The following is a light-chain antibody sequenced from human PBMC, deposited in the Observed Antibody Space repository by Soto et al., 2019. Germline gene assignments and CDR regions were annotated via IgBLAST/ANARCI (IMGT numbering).Light chain of an antibody. CDR2: DAS. CDR1: QSVSSY. J-gene: IGKJ3*01. CDR3: QQRSNWRFT. Sequence: EIVLTQSPATLSLSPGERATLSCRASQSVSSYLAWYQQKPGQAPRLLIYDASSRATGIPARFSGSGSGADFTLTISSLEPEDFAVYYCQQRSNWRFTFGPGTKVEI. V-gene: IGKV3-11*01.